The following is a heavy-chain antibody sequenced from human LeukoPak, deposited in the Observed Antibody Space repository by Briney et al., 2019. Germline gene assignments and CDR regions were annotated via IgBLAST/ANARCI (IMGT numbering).Heavy chain of an antibody. Sequence: ASVKVSCKASGGTFSSYAISWVRQAPGQGLEWMGGIIPIFGTANYAQKFQGRVTITADESTSTAYMELSSLRSEDTAVYYCATDIVVVPAGGAFDIWGQGTMVTVSS. J-gene: IGHJ3*02. CDR2: IIPIFGTA. CDR3: ATDIVVVPAGGAFDI. V-gene: IGHV1-69*13. CDR1: GGTFSSYA. D-gene: IGHD2-2*01.